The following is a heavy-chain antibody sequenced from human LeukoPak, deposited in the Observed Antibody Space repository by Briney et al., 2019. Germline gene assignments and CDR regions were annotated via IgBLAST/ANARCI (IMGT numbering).Heavy chain of an antibody. V-gene: IGHV3-21*01. D-gene: IGHD6-6*01. J-gene: IGHJ1*01. CDR2: ITSSSSYI. CDR3: ARDFTTSSTAYFQH. CDR1: GFPFSSYS. Sequence: GSLRLSFAASGFPFSSYSMNWVRRAPGKGLEWVSSITSSSSYIYYADSVKGRFTISRDNAKNSLYLQMNSLRAEDTAVYYCARDFTTSSTAYFQHWGQGTLVTVSS.